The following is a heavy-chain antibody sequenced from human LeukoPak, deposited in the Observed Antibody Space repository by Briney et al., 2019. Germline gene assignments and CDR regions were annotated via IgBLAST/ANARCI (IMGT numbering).Heavy chain of an antibody. D-gene: IGHD2-2*01. V-gene: IGHV1-2*02. CDR2: INPSSGGT. CDR3: ARPYCSSTSCYEWFDP. J-gene: IGHJ5*02. Sequence: EASVKVSCKASGYTFTDCYIHWVRQAPGQGLEWMGWINPSSGGTNYAQKFQGRVTMTRDTSISTAYMELSRLRSDDTAVYYCARPYCSSTSCYEWFDPWGQGTLVTVSS. CDR1: GYTFTDCY.